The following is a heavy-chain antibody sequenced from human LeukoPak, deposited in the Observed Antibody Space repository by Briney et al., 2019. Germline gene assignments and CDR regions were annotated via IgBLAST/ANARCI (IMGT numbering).Heavy chain of an antibody. V-gene: IGHV4-59*10. CDR3: ARYSGSYSSSWYHYNWFDP. D-gene: IGHD6-13*01. CDR2: IYTSGNT. J-gene: IGHJ5*02. CDR1: GGSISIYY. Sequence: ADTLSLTCAVSGGSISIYYWSWIRQPAGEGLEWLGHIYTSGNTKYNTSLKSRFTMSVDTSKTQSSLKLSSVTAADTAVYYCARYSGSYSSSWYHYNWFDPWGQGTLVTVSS.